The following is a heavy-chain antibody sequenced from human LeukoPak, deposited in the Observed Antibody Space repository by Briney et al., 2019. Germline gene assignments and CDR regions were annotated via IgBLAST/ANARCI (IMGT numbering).Heavy chain of an antibody. D-gene: IGHD4-17*01. CDR3: ARDYGDYGGTFDI. CDR1: GFTFSSFV. CDR2: ISYDGSNK. J-gene: IGHJ3*02. Sequence: QPGGSLRLSCAASGFTFSSFVIRWVRQAPGKALEWVAVISYDGSNKYYADSVKGRFTISRDNSKNTLYLQMNSPRPEDTAVYYCARDYGDYGGTFDIWGRGTMVTVSS. V-gene: IGHV3-30-3*01.